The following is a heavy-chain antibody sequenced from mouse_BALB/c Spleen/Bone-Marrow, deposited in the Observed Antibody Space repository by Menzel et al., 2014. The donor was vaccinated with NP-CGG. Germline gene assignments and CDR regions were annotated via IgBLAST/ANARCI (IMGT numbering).Heavy chain of an antibody. D-gene: IGHD1-2*01. CDR3: AREFTTAIHWYFDV. J-gene: IGHJ1*01. CDR2: IRNKANGXTA. CDR1: GFTFTDYY. V-gene: IGHV7-3*02. Sequence: EVMLVESGGGLVQPGGSLRLSCATSGFTFTDYYMSWVRQPPGKALEWLGFIRNKANGXTAEYSASVKGRFTISRDNSQTILYLQMTTLRAEDSASYYGAREFTTAIHWYFDVWGAGTTVTVSS.